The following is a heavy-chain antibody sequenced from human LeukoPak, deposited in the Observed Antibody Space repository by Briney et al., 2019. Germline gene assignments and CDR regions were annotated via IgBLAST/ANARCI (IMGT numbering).Heavy chain of an antibody. Sequence: ASVKVSCRASGYTFSSYGISWVRHAPGQVFEWMGWISGYNGDTNYAQKFQGRVTVTTDTSTSTAYMELRSLRSDDTAVYYCARDRNYYDNSGYPDYRGQGTLVTVSS. CDR3: ARDRNYYDNSGYPDY. J-gene: IGHJ4*02. CDR1: GYTFSSYG. CDR2: ISGYNGDT. D-gene: IGHD3-22*01. V-gene: IGHV1-18*01.